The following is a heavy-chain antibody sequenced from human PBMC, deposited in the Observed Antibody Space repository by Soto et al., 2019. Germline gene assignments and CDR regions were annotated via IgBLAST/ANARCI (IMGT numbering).Heavy chain of an antibody. CDR1: EFTFANAF. V-gene: IGHV3-15*07. CDR3: TSCRGYCTGLVAYDI. CDR2: IRTKTYGEAV. J-gene: IGHJ3*02. Sequence: DVQLVESGGGLIKPGGSLRLPCTASEFTFANAFMNWVRQAPGKGLEWIGRIRTKTYGEAVDYAAPVKGRFTISRDDSKDTMYLQMNSLKIEDTAVYYCTSCRGYCTGLVAYDIWGQGTMVTVSS. D-gene: IGHD2-8*02.